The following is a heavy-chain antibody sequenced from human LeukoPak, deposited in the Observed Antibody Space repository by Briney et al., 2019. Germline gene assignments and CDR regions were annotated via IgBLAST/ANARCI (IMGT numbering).Heavy chain of an antibody. CDR1: GFTFSSHW. Sequence: GGSLRLSCAASGFTFSSHWMSWVRQAPGKGLEWVANINQDGSEKYYVDSVKGRFTISRDNAKNSLYLQMNSLRAEDTAVYYCARDHPAAGLILDYWGQGSLVTVSS. J-gene: IGHJ4*02. CDR2: INQDGSEK. V-gene: IGHV3-7*03. D-gene: IGHD6-13*01. CDR3: ARDHPAAGLILDY.